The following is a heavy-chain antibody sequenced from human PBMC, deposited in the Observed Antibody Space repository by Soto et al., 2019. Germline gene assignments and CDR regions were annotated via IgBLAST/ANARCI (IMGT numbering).Heavy chain of an antibody. CDR1: GFTFSHRY. J-gene: IGHJ4*02. CDR3: TIEGAYPGPDFDY. Sequence: PGGSLRLSCAASGFTFSHRYMDWVRQAPGKGLEWVGRTKNKANSYTTEYAASVKGRFTISRDYSRDSVYLQMNSLKTDDTAVYYCTIEGAYPGPDFDYWGQGTLVTVSS. D-gene: IGHD3-16*01. CDR2: TKNKANSYTT. V-gene: IGHV3-72*01.